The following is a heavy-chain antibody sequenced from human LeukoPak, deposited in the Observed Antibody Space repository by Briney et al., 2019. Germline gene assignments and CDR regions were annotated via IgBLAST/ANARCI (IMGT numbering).Heavy chain of an antibody. Sequence: GGSLRLSCAASGFTFSSYAMHWVRQAPGKGLEWVAVISYDGSNKYYADSVKGRFTISRDNAKNMLFLQMNSLRAEDTAVYYCSTASSGLDQWGQGTLVIVS. CDR1: GFTFSSYA. CDR2: ISYDGSNK. V-gene: IGHV3-30-3*01. J-gene: IGHJ4*02. CDR3: STASSGLDQ. D-gene: IGHD6-13*01.